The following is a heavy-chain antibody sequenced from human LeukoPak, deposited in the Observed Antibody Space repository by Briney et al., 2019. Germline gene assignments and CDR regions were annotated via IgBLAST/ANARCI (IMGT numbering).Heavy chain of an antibody. V-gene: IGHV3-7*03. CDR2: IRQDGGEA. D-gene: IGHD1-26*01. J-gene: IGHJ4*02. Sequence: GGSLTLSCAASGFTFSTYWMTWVRQGPGKGLEWVANIRQDGGEAYYVDSAKGRFTISRDNAKASVYLQMNSLTADDTAVYYCVRGGTFRYSGTSGDYWGQGTLVTVSS. CDR3: VRGGTFRYSGTSGDY. CDR1: GFTFSTYW.